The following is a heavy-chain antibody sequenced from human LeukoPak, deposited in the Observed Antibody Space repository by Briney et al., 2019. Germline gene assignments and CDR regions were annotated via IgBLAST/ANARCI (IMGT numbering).Heavy chain of an antibody. J-gene: IGHJ4*02. V-gene: IGHV3-30-3*01. CDR3: ALLQGIAAAGHDY. CDR1: GFTFSSYA. Sequence: PGRSLRLSCAASGFTFSSYAMHWVRQAPGKGLEWVAVISYDGSNKYYADSVKGRFTISRDNSKNTLYLQMNSLRAEDTAVYYCALLQGIAAAGHDYWGQGTLVTVSS. D-gene: IGHD6-13*01. CDR2: ISYDGSNK.